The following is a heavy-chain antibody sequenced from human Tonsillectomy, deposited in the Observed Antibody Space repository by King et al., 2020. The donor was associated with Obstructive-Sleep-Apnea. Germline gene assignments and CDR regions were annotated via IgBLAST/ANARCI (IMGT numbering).Heavy chain of an antibody. D-gene: IGHD6-19*01. J-gene: IGHJ4*02. V-gene: IGHV3-9*01. CDR1: GFNFDDYG. CDR2: ISWNSGSI. CDR3: AKSYSSGWYVPFDY. Sequence: QLVESGGGLVQPGRSLRLSCVASGFNFDDYGMHWVRQAPGKGLEWVSGISWNSGSIGYGDSVKGRFTISRDNAKNSLYLQMNSLRAEDTALYYCAKSYSSGWYVPFDYWGQGTLVTVSS.